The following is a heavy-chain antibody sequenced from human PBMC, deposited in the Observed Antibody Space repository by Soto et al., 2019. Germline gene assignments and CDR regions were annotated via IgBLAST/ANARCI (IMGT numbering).Heavy chain of an antibody. Sequence: SETLSLTCTVSGGSISSYYWSWIRQPPGQGLEWIGYIYYSGSTNYSPSLKSRVTISLDTSKNQFSLKLSSVTAADTAVYYCAILEPGTQGYYCYGMDVWGQGTTVTVSS. CDR2: IYYSGST. CDR3: AILEPGTQGYYCYGMDV. D-gene: IGHD1-1*01. CDR1: GGSISSYY. J-gene: IGHJ6*02. V-gene: IGHV4-59*01.